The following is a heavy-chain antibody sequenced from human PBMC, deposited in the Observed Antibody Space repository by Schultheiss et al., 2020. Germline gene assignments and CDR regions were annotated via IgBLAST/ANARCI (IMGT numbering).Heavy chain of an antibody. CDR2: IYYSGST. D-gene: IGHD6-13*01. V-gene: IGHV4-31*03. CDR1: GGSISSGGYY. Sequence: SQTLSLTCTVSGGSISSGGYYWSWIRQHPGKGLEWIGYIYYSGSTYYNPSLKSRVTISVDKSKNQFSLKLSSVTAADTALYFCARWTAAGYFQHWGQGTLVTVSS. CDR3: ARWTAAGYFQH. J-gene: IGHJ1*01.